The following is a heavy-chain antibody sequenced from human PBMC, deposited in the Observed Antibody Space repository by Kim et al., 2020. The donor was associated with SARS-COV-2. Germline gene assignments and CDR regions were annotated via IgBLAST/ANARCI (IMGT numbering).Heavy chain of an antibody. CDR2: INPNSGGT. D-gene: IGHD1-1*01. V-gene: IGHV1-2*06. J-gene: IGHJ3*02. Sequence: ASVKVSCKASGYTFTGYYMHWVRQAPGQGLEWMGRINPNSGGTNYAQKFQGRVTMTRDTSISTAYMELSRLRSDDTAVYYCAVMGRERRRLQGAFDIWGQGTMVTVSS. CDR1: GYTFTGYY. CDR3: AVMGRERRRLQGAFDI.